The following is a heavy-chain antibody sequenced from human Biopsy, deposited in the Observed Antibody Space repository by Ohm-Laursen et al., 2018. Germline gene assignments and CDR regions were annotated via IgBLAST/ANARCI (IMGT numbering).Heavy chain of an antibody. CDR1: GGSVDDYF. CDR2: IYSTGRSS. D-gene: IGHD6-19*01. CDR3: ARTPGVAVAGRFFDL. Sequence: TLSLTCSVSGGSVDDYFWNWIRQPAGKGLEWIGRIYSTGRSSAYHPSFQSRFTMSLDTSNKQFSLKLTSVTAADTAVYYCARTPGVAVAGRFFDLWGRGTLVTVSS. V-gene: IGHV4-4*07. J-gene: IGHJ2*01.